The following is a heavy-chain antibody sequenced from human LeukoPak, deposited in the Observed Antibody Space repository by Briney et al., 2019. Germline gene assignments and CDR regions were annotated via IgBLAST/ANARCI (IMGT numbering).Heavy chain of an antibody. D-gene: IGHD2-8*01. V-gene: IGHV3-7*01. CDR1: GFTFSSYW. CDR3: ATRYCTIPACRASSYHCMDN. CDR2: IKQDGSEA. J-gene: IGHJ6*03. Sequence: GGSLRLSCAASGFTFSSYWMTWVRQAPGKGLEWVANIKQDGSEAYYVDSVKGRFTVSGDNAKNSLYLQLNSLGAEDTAVYYCATRYCTIPACRASSYHCMDNWGKGTTVSVSS.